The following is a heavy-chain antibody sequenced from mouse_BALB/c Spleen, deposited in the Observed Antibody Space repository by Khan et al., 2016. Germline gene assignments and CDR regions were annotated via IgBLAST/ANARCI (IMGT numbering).Heavy chain of an antibody. CDR2: IKSKSNNYAT. V-gene: IGHV10-1*02. D-gene: IGHD2-4*01. J-gene: IGHJ4*01. CDR3: VGYDYDY. CDR1: GFTFNTYA. Sequence: EVQLVESGGGLVQPKGSLKLSCAASGFTFNTYAMNWVRQAPGKGLEWVARIKSKSNNYATSYADSVKDRFTISRDDSQGMLYLQMNNLKTEDTAMYYCVGYDYDYWGQGTSVTVSS.